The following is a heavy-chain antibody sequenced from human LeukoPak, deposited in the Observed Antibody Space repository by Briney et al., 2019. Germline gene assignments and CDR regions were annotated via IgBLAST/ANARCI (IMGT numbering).Heavy chain of an antibody. CDR2: IYYSGST. Sequence: SETLSLTCTVSGGSISSYYWSCIRQPPGKGLEWSGYIYYSGSTNYNPSLKSRVTISVYTSQNQFSLKLSSVTAADTAVYYCARVVGSYFDYWGQGKLVTVSS. D-gene: IGHD5-12*01. V-gene: IGHV4-59*01. CDR3: ARVVGSYFDY. CDR1: GGSISSYY. J-gene: IGHJ4*02.